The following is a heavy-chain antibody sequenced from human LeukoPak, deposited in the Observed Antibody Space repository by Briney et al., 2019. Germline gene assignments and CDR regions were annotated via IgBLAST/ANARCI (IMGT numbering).Heavy chain of an antibody. CDR2: ISGSGGST. CDR1: GFTFSSYG. Sequence: HPGGSLRLSCAASGFTFSSYGMSWVRQAPGKGLEWVSAISGSGGSTYYADSVKGRFTISRDNSRNTLYLQMNSLRAEDTAVYYCAKDSSPTYYDILTGYYASYNWFDPWGQGTLVTVSS. J-gene: IGHJ5*02. CDR3: AKDSSPTYYDILTGYYASYNWFDP. V-gene: IGHV3-23*01. D-gene: IGHD3-9*01.